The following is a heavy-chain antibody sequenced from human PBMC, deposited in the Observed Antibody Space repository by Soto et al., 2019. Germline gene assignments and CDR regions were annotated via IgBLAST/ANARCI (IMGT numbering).Heavy chain of an antibody. CDR2: ISYDGSNK. V-gene: IGHV3-30*18. Sequence: GGSLRLSCAASGFTFSSYGMHWVRQAPGKGLEWVAVISYDGSNKYYADSVKGRFTISRDNPKNTLYLQMNSLRAEDTAVYYCAKDQGSSYYYYYGMDVWGQGTTVTVSS. D-gene: IGHD3-10*01. CDR1: GFTFSSYG. J-gene: IGHJ6*02. CDR3: AKDQGSSYYYYYGMDV.